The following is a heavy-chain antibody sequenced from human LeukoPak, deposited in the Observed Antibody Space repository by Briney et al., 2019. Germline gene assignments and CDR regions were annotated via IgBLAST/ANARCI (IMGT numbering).Heavy chain of an antibody. Sequence: GGSLRLSCAASGFTFSSYSMNWVRQAPGEGLEWVSSISSSSSYIYYADSVKGRFTISRDNAKNSLYLQMNSLRAEDTAVYYCARVARNMVRGVIIAYFDYWGQGTLVTVSS. J-gene: IGHJ4*02. CDR3: ARVARNMVRGVIIAYFDY. V-gene: IGHV3-21*01. CDR1: GFTFSSYS. CDR2: ISSSSSYI. D-gene: IGHD3-10*01.